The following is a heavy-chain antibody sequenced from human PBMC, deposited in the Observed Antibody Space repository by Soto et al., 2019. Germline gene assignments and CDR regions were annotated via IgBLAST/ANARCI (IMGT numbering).Heavy chain of an antibody. D-gene: IGHD4-17*01. CDR3: ARDGYGDYLQGWFDP. J-gene: IGHJ5*02. CDR2: IYYSGST. V-gene: IGHV4-59*01. Sequence: VQLQESRPGLVKPSETLSLTCTVSGGSISSYYWSWIRQPPGKEVEWIGYIYYSGSTNYNPSLKSRVTISVDTSKNQFSLKLSSVTAADTAVYYCARDGYGDYLQGWFDPWGQGTLVTVSS. CDR1: GGSISSYY.